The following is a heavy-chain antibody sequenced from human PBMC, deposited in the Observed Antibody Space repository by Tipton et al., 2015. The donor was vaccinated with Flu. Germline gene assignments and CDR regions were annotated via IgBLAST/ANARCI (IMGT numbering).Heavy chain of an antibody. D-gene: IGHD3-10*01. CDR2: FYHTGNT. Sequence: TLSLTCSVSGYSISSGYFWGWIRQPPGKGLEWIVSFYHTGNTYYNPSLKSRVTISEDVSKNQFSLNLNFVTAADAAVYFCARHPGAYYFDHWGQGTLVTVSS. J-gene: IGHJ4*02. CDR3: ARHPGAYYFDH. V-gene: IGHV4-38-2*01. CDR1: GYSISSGYF.